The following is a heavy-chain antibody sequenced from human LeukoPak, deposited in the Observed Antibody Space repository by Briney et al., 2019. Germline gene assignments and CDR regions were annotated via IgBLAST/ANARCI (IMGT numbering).Heavy chain of an antibody. Sequence: SETLSLTCTVSGYSISSGYYWGWIRQPPGKGLEWIGSIYHSGSTNYNPSLKSRVTISVDTSKNLFSLKLSSVTAADTAVYYCARGPYSSSWGPDYWGQGTLVTVSS. J-gene: IGHJ4*02. V-gene: IGHV4-38-2*02. D-gene: IGHD6-13*01. CDR3: ARGPYSSSWGPDY. CDR2: IYHSGST. CDR1: GYSISSGYY.